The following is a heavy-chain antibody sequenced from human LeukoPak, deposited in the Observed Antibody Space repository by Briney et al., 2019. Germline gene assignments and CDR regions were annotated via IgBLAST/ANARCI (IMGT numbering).Heavy chain of an antibody. CDR1: GGSISSNTYY. D-gene: IGHD1-26*01. J-gene: IGHJ4*01. CDR2: IYHTGTT. Sequence: PSETLSLTCTVSGGSISSNTYYWAWIRQTPGKGLEWIGSIYHTGTTYYNPSLKSRVTISVDTSSNRFSLQLRSVTAADTATYYCASPSKWELSDLGCWGRGTLVTVSS. CDR3: ASPSKWELSDLGC. V-gene: IGHV4-39*01.